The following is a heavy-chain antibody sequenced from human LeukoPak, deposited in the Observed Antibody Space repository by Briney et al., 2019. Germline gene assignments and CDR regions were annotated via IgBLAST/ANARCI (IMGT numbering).Heavy chain of an antibody. CDR1: GSTVSRNY. J-gene: IGHJ4*02. V-gene: IGHV3-53*01. D-gene: IGHD3-22*01. CDR2: IYSGGST. Sequence: GGSLRLSCAASGSTVSRNYMSWVRQAPGKGLEWVSVIYSGGSTYYADSVKGRFTISRDNSENKMYLQMNSLRAEDTAVYYCARAQYYYDSSGYYYPYYFDYWGQGTLVTVSS. CDR3: ARAQYYYDSSGYYYPYYFDY.